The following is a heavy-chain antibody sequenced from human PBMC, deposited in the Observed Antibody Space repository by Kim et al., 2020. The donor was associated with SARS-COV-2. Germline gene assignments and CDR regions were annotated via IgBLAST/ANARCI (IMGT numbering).Heavy chain of an antibody. CDR3: AGGATP. CDR1: GYTFTSFD. V-gene: IGHV1-8*01. CDR2: MNPNTGNT. Sequence: ASVKVSCKTSGYTFTSFDINWVRQAPGEGLEWVGWMNPNTGNTGYAQKLQGRLTLTRDTSINTAYMELSGLRSEDTAVYFCAGGATPWGRGTLVTVSS. J-gene: IGHJ5*02.